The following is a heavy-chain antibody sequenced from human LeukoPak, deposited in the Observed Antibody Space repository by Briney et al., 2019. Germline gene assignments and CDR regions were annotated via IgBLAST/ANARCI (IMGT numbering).Heavy chain of an antibody. V-gene: IGHV4-34*01. CDR2: INHSGST. CDR3: ARRGYYYDSSGYYYSEPHFDY. CDR1: GGSFSGYY. D-gene: IGHD3-22*01. J-gene: IGHJ4*02. Sequence: SETLSLTCAVYGGSFSGYYWSWIRQPPGKGLEWIGEINHSGSTNHNPSLKSRVTISVDTSKNQFSLKLSSVTAADTAVYYCARRGYYYDSSGYYYSEPHFDYWGQGTLVTVSS.